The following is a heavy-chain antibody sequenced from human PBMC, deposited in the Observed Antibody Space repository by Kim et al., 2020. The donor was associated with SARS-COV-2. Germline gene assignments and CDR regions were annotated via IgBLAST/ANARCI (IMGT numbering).Heavy chain of an antibody. CDR1: GYTFTSYG. Sequence: ASVKVSCKASGYTFTSYGISWVRQAPGQGLEWMGWISAYNGNTNYAQKLRGRVTMTTDTSTSTAYMELRSLRSDDTAVYYCARDRGYDFWLPGYYYYYGMDVWGQGTTVTVSS. J-gene: IGHJ6*02. CDR2: ISAYNGNT. D-gene: IGHD3-3*01. V-gene: IGHV1-18*01. CDR3: ARDRGYDFWLPGYYYYYGMDV.